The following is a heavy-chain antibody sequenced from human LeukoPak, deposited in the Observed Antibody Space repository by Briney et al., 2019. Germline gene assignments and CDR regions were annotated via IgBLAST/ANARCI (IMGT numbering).Heavy chain of an antibody. CDR1: GYTFTSYG. Sequence: ASVKVSCKASGYTFTSYGISWVRQAPGQGLEWMGWISAYNGNTNYAQKFQGRVTITADKSTSTAYMELSSLRSEDTAVYYCARDRRSGGYVGVDYWGQGTLVTVSS. D-gene: IGHD5-12*01. CDR3: ARDRRSGGYVGVDY. V-gene: IGHV1-18*01. CDR2: ISAYNGNT. J-gene: IGHJ4*02.